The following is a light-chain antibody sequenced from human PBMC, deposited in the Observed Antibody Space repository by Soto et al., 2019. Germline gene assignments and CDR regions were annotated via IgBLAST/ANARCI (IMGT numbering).Light chain of an antibody. Sequence: EIVLTQSPGTLSLSPGERATLSCRASQSVSSSYLAWYQQKPGQAPRLLIYGASSRATGIPDRFSGSGSGTDFTLTISRPEPEDFAVYYFQQYGSSGAFGPGTKVDIK. CDR2: GAS. CDR3: QQYGSSGA. V-gene: IGKV3-20*01. CDR1: QSVSSSY. J-gene: IGKJ3*01.